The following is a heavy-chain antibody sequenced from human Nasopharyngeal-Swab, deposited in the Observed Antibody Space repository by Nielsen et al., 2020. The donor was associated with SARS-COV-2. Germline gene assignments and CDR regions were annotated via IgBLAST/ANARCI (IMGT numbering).Heavy chain of an antibody. V-gene: IGHV3-23*01. CDR3: AKDRINQEQWLATGDHGYWYFDL. CDR1: GFTFSSYA. J-gene: IGHJ2*01. D-gene: IGHD6-19*01. CDR2: ISGSGGST. Sequence: GESLKISCAASGFTFSSYAMSWVRQAPGKGLEWVSAISGSGGSTYYADSVKGRFTISRDNSKNTLYLQMSSLRAEDTAVYYCAKDRINQEQWLATGDHGYWYFDLWGRGTLVTVSS.